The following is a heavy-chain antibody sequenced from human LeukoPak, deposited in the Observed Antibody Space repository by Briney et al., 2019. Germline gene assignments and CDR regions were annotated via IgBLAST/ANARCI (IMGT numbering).Heavy chain of an antibody. Sequence: ASVKVSCKVSGYTLTELSMHWVRQAPGKGLERMGGFDPEDGETIYAQKFQGRVTMTRDTSISTAYMELSRLRSDDTAVYYCARVRDAAAGSAGDAFDIWGQGTMVTVSS. D-gene: IGHD6-13*01. CDR1: GYTLTELS. CDR2: FDPEDGET. CDR3: ARVRDAAAGSAGDAFDI. V-gene: IGHV1-24*01. J-gene: IGHJ3*02.